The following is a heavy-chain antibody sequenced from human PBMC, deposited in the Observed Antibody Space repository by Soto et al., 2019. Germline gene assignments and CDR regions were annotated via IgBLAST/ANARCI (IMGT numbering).Heavy chain of an antibody. J-gene: IGHJ4*02. V-gene: IGHV4-30-2*01. CDR2: TYHSGNP. Sequence: SETLSLTCDVSGDTISTGGYTWAWIRQPPGKALEWIGHTYHSGNPYYNPSLKSRVIISVDRSKNQFSLKVRSVTAADTAVYYCARARATIAAAAIFDCWGQGTLDTVSS. CDR3: ARARATIAAAAIFDC. CDR1: GDTISTGGYT. D-gene: IGHD6-13*01.